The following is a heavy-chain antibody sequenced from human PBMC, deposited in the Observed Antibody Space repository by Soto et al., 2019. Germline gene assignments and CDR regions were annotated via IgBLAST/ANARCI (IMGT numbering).Heavy chain of an antibody. CDR3: ARDLEVVAATLDNWYFDL. V-gene: IGHV1-69*01. J-gene: IGHJ2*01. Sequence: QVQLVQSGAEVKKPGSSVKVSCKASGGTFSSYAISWVRQAPGQGLEWMGGIIPIFGTANYAQKFQGRVTITADESTSTAYMERSSLRSEDTAVYYCARDLEVVAATLDNWYFDLWGRGTLVTVSS. CDR1: GGTFSSYA. D-gene: IGHD2-15*01. CDR2: IIPIFGTA.